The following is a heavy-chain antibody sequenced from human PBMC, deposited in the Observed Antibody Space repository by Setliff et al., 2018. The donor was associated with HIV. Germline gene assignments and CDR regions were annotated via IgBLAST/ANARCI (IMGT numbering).Heavy chain of an antibody. CDR2: VYYSGST. J-gene: IGHJ3*02. V-gene: IGHV4-59*01. CDR3: AREDYYGQKGAFDI. Sequence: PSETLSLTCTVSGGSISSYYWSWIRQPPGKGLEWIGYVYYSGSTNYNPSLKSRLTISVDTSKNQFSLKLSSVTAADTAVYYCAREDYYGQKGAFDIWGQGTMVTVSS. CDR1: GGSISSYY. D-gene: IGHD3-10*01.